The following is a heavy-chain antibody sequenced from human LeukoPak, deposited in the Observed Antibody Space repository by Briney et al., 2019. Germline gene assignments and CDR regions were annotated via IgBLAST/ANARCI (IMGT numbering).Heavy chain of an antibody. J-gene: IGHJ6*03. CDR3: ARGPYCSGGSCYPLRYYYYMDV. V-gene: IGHV1-8*01. D-gene: IGHD2-15*01. CDR1: GYTFTSYD. CDR2: MNPNSGNT. Sequence: ASVKVSCKASGYTFTSYDINWVRHATGQGLEWMGWMNPNSGNTDYAQKFQGRVTMTRNTSISTAYMELSSLRSEDTAVYYCARGPYCSGGSCYPLRYYYYMDVWGKGTTVTVSS.